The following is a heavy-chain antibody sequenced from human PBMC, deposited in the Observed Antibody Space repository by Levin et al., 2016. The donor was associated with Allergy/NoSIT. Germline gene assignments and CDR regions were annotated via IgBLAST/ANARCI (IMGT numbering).Heavy chain of an antibody. CDR3: VRSTYGLLLNY. J-gene: IGHJ4*02. Sequence: GESLKISCAASGFTFRSDPMNWVRQAPGEGLEWVSTIGTVGDTYYADSVKGRFTISRDNAKNTMYLQMNGLRAGDTATYYCVRSTYGLLLNYWGRGALVTVSS. V-gene: IGHV3-23*01. CDR1: GFTFRSDP. CDR2: IGTVGDT. D-gene: IGHD3/OR15-3a*01.